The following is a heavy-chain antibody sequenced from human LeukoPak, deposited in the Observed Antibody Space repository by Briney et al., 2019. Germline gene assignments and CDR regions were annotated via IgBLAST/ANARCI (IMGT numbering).Heavy chain of an antibody. CDR2: IYTSGSA. Sequence: SETLSLTCTVSGGPISSSSYYWSWIRQPAGKELEWIGRIYTSGSANYNPSLKSRVTMSQDTSKNQFSLQLSSVTAADTAVYYCARDYGSGSYYEVGPYYYYYMDVWGKGTTVTISS. CDR1: GGPISSSSYY. J-gene: IGHJ6*03. CDR3: ARDYGSGSYYEVGPYYYYYMDV. V-gene: IGHV4-61*02. D-gene: IGHD3-10*01.